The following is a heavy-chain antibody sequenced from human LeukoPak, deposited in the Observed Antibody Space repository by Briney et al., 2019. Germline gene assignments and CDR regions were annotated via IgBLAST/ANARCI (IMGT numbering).Heavy chain of an antibody. CDR3: ARDSRDYYDSSGYGRLSY. D-gene: IGHD3-22*01. J-gene: IGHJ4*02. CDR2: ISSSGSYT. CDR1: GXTFSSYS. Sequence: GGSLRLSCAASGXTFSSYSMNWVRQAPGKGLEWVSSISSSGSYTYYADSLKGRFTISRDNAKNSLSLQMNSLRAEDTAVYYCARDSRDYYDSSGYGRLSYWGQGTLVTVSS. V-gene: IGHV3-21*01.